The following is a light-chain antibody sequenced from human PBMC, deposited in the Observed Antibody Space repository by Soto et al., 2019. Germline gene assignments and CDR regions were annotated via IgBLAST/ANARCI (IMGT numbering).Light chain of an antibody. J-gene: IGKJ1*01. CDR1: QSVSSN. Sequence: EIVMTQSPATLSVSPGERATLSCRASQSVSSNLAWYQQKPGQAPRLLIYGASTRATGIPARFSGSGSGPEFTLTIRSLHSDDFAFYYCQQYDNWWTFGQGTKAEIK. CDR3: QQYDNWWT. V-gene: IGKV3-15*01. CDR2: GAS.